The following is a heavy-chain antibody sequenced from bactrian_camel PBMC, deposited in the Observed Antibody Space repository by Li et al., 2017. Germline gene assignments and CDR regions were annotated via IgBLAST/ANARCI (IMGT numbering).Heavy chain of an antibody. Sequence: QLVESGGGLVQPGGSLRLSCAASGFTFSSVWMNWVRQAPGKGLEWVSGIDSGSGRTAYEDSVKGRFSISKDNARNWLDLQMDSLEPGDTARYYCAADRRRHGPPSLRPGDYSVWGQGTQVTVS. CDR3: AADRRRHGPPSLRPGDYSV. J-gene: IGHJ4*01. CDR2: IDSGSGRT. CDR1: GFTFSSVW. D-gene: IGHD2*01. V-gene: IGHV3S25*01.